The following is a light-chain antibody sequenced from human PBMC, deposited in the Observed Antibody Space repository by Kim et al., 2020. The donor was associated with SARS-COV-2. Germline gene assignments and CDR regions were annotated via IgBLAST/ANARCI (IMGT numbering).Light chain of an antibody. J-gene: IGLJ1*01. V-gene: IGLV2-14*04. CDR3: SSYTSSSTSYV. CDR1: SSDVGGYNY. Sequence: SITISLTGTSSDVGGYNYIAWYQQQPGKAPKLMIYDVSKRPSGVSNRFSGSKSGNTASLTISGLQAEDEADYYCSSYTSSSTSYVFGTGTKVTVL. CDR2: DVS.